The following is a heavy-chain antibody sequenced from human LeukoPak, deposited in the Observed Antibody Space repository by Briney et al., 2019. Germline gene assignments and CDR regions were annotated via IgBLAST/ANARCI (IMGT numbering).Heavy chain of an antibody. V-gene: IGHV4-39*01. D-gene: IGHD1-26*01. CDR1: GASISGSGYY. CDR3: VKSGGYGLIDY. CDR2: IYYTGST. J-gene: IGHJ4*02. Sequence: SETLSLTCAVSGASISGSGYYLGWIRQPPGKGLEWIGNIYYTGSTYCNASLQSRVTISIDMSKNQFSLRLNSVTAADTAMYYCVKSGGYGLIDYWGQGTLVTVSS.